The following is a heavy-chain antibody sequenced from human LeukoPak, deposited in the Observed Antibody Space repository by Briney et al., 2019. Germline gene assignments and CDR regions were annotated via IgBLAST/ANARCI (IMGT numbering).Heavy chain of an antibody. V-gene: IGHV3-15*01. CDR1: GFTFSNAW. Sequence: GGSLRLSCAASGFTFSNAWMSWVCQAPGKGLEWVGRIKSKTDGGTTDYAAPVKGRFTISRDDSKNTLYLQMNSLETEDTAVYYCTTGIEYFDWLLMGGYYFDYWGQGTLVTVSS. CDR3: TTGIEYFDWLLMGGYYFDY. J-gene: IGHJ4*02. CDR2: IKSKTDGGTT. D-gene: IGHD3-9*01.